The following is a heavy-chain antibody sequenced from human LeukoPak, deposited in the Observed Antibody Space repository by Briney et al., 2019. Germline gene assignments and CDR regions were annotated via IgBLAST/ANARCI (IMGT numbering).Heavy chain of an antibody. CDR3: ARGSESIMITFGGVSPFDY. V-gene: IGHV1-18*01. J-gene: IGHJ4*02. CDR2: ISAYNGNT. D-gene: IGHD3-16*01. Sequence: ASVKVSCKASGYTFTSYGISWVRQAPGQGLEWMGWISAYNGNTNYAQRLQGRVTMTTDTSTSTAYMELRSLRSDDTAVYYCARGSESIMITFGGVSPFDYWGQGTLVTVSS. CDR1: GYTFTSYG.